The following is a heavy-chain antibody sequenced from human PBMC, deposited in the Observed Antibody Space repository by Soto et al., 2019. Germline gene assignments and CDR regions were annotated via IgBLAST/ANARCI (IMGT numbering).Heavy chain of an antibody. D-gene: IGHD3-16*01. J-gene: IGHJ3*01. CDR3: AGGDDAFDF. CDR1: GFTFSSYG. CDR2: ISYDGSNK. V-gene: IGHV3-30*03. Sequence: QVQLVESGGGVVQPGRSLRLSCAASGFTFSSYGRHWVRQAPGKGLEWVAVISYDGSNKYYADSVKGRFTISGDNSKNRVYLQMNSVRAEDAGVYYCAGGDDAFDFWGQGTMVAVSS.